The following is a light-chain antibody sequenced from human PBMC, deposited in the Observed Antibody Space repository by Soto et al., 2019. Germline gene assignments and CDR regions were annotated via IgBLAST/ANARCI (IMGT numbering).Light chain of an antibody. CDR3: QQYGSSPYT. J-gene: IGKJ2*01. CDR1: QSVSNSY. CDR2: GSS. Sequence: EIVLTQSPGTLSLSPGERATLSCRASQSVSNSYLAWYQQKPGQAHRLLIYGSSNRATGIPDRFSGSGSGTDFTLTISRLEPEDFAVYYCQQYGSSPYTFGQGTKVDI. V-gene: IGKV3-20*01.